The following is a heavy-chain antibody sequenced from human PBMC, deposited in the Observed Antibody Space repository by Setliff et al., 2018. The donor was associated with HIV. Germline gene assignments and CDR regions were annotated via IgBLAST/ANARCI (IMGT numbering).Heavy chain of an antibody. D-gene: IGHD6-19*01. Sequence: GASVKVSCKASGYTFMEYYIHWLRQAPGQGLEWMGWISPQRGDPKYAQNFEGRFTLTRDTSINTVYMELTRLRSDDTAVYYCARDGMYSNGWTDHWGQGTLVTVSS. CDR2: ISPQRGDP. V-gene: IGHV1-2*02. CDR1: GYTFMEYY. CDR3: ARDGMYSNGWTDH. J-gene: IGHJ5*02.